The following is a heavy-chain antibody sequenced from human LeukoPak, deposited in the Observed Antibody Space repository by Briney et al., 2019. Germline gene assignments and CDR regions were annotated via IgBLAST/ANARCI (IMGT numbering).Heavy chain of an antibody. J-gene: IGHJ6*02. D-gene: IGHD4-23*01. CDR3: AGYTVADYGMDV. Sequence: GGSLRLSCAASGFTVSSNYMSWVRQAPGKGLEWVSVIYSGGSTYYADSVKGRFTISRDNSKNTLYLQMNSLRAEDTAVYYCAGYTVADYGMDVWGQGTTATVSS. CDR1: GFTVSSNY. V-gene: IGHV3-53*01. CDR2: IYSGGST.